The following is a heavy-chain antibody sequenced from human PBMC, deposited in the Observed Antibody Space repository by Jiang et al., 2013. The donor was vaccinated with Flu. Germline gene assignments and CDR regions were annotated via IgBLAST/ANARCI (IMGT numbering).Heavy chain of an antibody. J-gene: IGHJ4*02. CDR3: ARDYRTGGYSYAAY. D-gene: IGHD2-8*02. V-gene: IGHV3-72*01. CDR2: SRNKASSYTT. CDR1: GFTFSDHF. Sequence: VQLLESGGGLVQPEGSLRLSCAASGFTFSDHFMDWVRQAPGKGLEWVGRSRNKASSYTTEYAASVKGRFTISRDDSKNSLYLQMNSLKTEDTAVYYCARDYRTGGYSYAAYWAEGTLVTVSS.